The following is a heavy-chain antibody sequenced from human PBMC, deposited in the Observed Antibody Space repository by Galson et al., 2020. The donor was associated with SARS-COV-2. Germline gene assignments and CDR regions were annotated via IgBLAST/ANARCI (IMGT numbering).Heavy chain of an antibody. CDR1: GFNFRSSA. CDR2: ISYDGSSK. Sequence: GGSLRLSCAASGFNFRSSAMHWVRQAPGKGLEWVAIISYDGSSKYYGDSVKGRFTISRDNSKDMLYLEMNSRRNDDTAVYYCVRDGGVGAALPYFEHWGQGVLVTVSS. V-gene: IGHV3-30*04. J-gene: IGHJ4*02. D-gene: IGHD1-26*01. CDR3: VRDGGVGAALPYFEH.